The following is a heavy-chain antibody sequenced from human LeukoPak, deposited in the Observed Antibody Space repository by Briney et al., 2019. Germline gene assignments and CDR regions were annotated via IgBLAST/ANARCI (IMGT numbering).Heavy chain of an antibody. CDR1: GGSFNNFV. Sequence: SLKVSCKASGGSFNNFVISWLRQAPGQGLEWMGWIIPFLGTTTSAQRFHGRVSITMDDFTSTAYMELRSLRSDDTAVYYCARDNPYYYDSSGYYLCDYWGQGTLVTVSS. CDR2: IIPFLGTT. V-gene: IGHV1-69*05. CDR3: ARDNPYYYDSSGYYLCDY. D-gene: IGHD3-22*01. J-gene: IGHJ4*02.